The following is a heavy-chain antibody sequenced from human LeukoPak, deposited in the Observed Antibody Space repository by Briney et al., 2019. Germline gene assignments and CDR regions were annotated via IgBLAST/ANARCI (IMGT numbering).Heavy chain of an antibody. D-gene: IGHD2-2*01. J-gene: IGHJ5*02. CDR3: AKDPLRDIVVVPAVVPPKRFVP. CDR1: GCTFSSYA. Sequence: PGGSLSLSCAASGCTFSSYAMSWVRQAPGKGLGGVSAISGSGGSQYYADSEEGRFTISRDNSKNTLYLQRNSLTAEDTAGYHCAKDPLRDIVVVPAVVPPKRFVPWGQGTLVTVSS. CDR2: ISGSGGSQ. V-gene: IGHV3-23*01.